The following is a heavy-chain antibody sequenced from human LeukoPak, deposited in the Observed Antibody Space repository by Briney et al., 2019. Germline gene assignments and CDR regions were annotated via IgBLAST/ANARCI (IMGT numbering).Heavy chain of an antibody. D-gene: IGHD3-10*01. Sequence: GGSLRLSCAASGFTFISDWMNWVRQAPGKGLEWVANINQDGSEKYYVDSVKGRFTISRDNAKNSLYLQMNSLRAEDTAVYYCARDPDIVRGVSFDYWGQGTLVTVSS. CDR1: GFTFISDW. J-gene: IGHJ4*02. CDR3: ARDPDIVRGVSFDY. V-gene: IGHV3-7*01. CDR2: INQDGSEK.